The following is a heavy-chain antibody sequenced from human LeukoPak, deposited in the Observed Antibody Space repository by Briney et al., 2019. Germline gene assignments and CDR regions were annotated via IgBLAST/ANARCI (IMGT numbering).Heavy chain of an antibody. CDR2: IYYSGST. D-gene: IGHD5-12*01. CDR1: VSSISSSSYY. CDR3: ASLYSGYDWYFDY. J-gene: IGHJ4*02. V-gene: IGHV4-39*01. Sequence: PEALSLTCTVSVSSISSSSYYWGWIRQPPGKGLEWIGSIYYSGSTYYNPSLKSRITISVDTSKNQFSLKLSSVTAADTAVYYCASLYSGYDWYFDYWGQGNLVTESS.